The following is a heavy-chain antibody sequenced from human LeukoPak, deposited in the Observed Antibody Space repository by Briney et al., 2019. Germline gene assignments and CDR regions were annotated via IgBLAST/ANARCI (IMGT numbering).Heavy chain of an antibody. Sequence: KSSETLYLTCTVSGGSISSYYWSWIRQPPGKGLEWIGYIYYSGSTNYNPSLKGRVTISVDTSKNQFSLKLSSVTAADTAVYYCARAELGYCSSTSCPNNWFDPWGQGTLVTVSS. CDR2: IYYSGST. CDR1: GGSISSYY. CDR3: ARAELGYCSSTSCPNNWFDP. V-gene: IGHV4-59*01. D-gene: IGHD2-2*01. J-gene: IGHJ5*02.